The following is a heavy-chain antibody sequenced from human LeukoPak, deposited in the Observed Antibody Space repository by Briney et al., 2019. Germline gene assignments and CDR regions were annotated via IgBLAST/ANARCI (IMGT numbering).Heavy chain of an antibody. CDR3: AKGGGYYDSSGSHAFDI. CDR2: ISWNSGSI. V-gene: IGHV3-9*01. CDR1: GFTFDDYA. J-gene: IGHJ3*02. Sequence: GGSLRLSCAASGFTFDDYAMHWVRQAPGKGLEWVSGISWNSGSIGYADSVKGRFTISRDNAKNSLYLQMNSLRAEDTALYYCAKGGGYYDSSGSHAFDIWGQGTMVTVSS. D-gene: IGHD3-22*01.